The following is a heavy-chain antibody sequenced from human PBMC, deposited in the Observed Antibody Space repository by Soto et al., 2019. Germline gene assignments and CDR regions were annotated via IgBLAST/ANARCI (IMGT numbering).Heavy chain of an antibody. CDR3: ARDPLMVRGEDSSYGMDV. V-gene: IGHV1-18*01. CDR1: GYTFTSYG. CDR2: ISAYMGNT. Sequence: QVQLVQSGAEVKKPGASVKVSCKASGYTFTSYGISWVRQAPGQGLEGMGWISAYMGNTNYAQKLQGRVTMATDTSTSTAYMELSSLRSAEPAVYYCARDPLMVRGEDSSYGMDVWGQGTTVTVSS. J-gene: IGHJ6*02. D-gene: IGHD3-10*01.